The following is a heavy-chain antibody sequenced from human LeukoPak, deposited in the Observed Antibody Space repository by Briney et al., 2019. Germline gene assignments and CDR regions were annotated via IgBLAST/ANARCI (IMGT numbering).Heavy chain of an antibody. CDR3: AKDLWMATIRAPDY. CDR1: GFTFSSYG. CDR2: IRYDGSNK. V-gene: IGHV3-30*02. D-gene: IGHD5-24*01. J-gene: IGHJ4*02. Sequence: GGSLRLSCAASGFTFSSYGMHWVRQAPGKGLEWVAFIRYDGSNKYYADSVKGRFTISRDNSKNTLYLQMNSLRAEDTAVYYCAKDLWMATIRAPDYWGQGTLVTVSS.